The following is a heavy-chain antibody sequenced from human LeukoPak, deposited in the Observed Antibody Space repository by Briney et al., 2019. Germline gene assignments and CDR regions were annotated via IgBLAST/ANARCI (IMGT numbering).Heavy chain of an antibody. CDR2: TYYRSKWYN. D-gene: IGHD6-13*01. Sequence: SQTLSLTCAISGDSVSSNSATWTWIRQSPSRGLEWLGRTYYRSKWYNDYAVSVKSRITINPDTSKNQFSLQLDSVTPEDTAVYYCTRGSSSSSWYFDYWGQGTLVTVSS. CDR1: GDSVSSNSAT. V-gene: IGHV6-1*01. CDR3: TRGSSSSSWYFDY. J-gene: IGHJ4*02.